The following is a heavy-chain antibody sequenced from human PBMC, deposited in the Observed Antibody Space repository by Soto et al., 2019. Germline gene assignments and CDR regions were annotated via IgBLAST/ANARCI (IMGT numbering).Heavy chain of an antibody. CDR3: ASGRGYSGYRLDP. CDR2: INHSGST. CDR1: GGSFSGYY. V-gene: IGHV4-34*01. Sequence: SETLCLTCAVYGGSFSGYYWSWIRQPPGKGLEWTGEINHSGSTNYNPSLKSRVTISVDTSKNQFSLKLSSVTAADTAVYYCASGRGYSGYRLDPWGQGTLVTVSS. D-gene: IGHD5-12*01. J-gene: IGHJ5*02.